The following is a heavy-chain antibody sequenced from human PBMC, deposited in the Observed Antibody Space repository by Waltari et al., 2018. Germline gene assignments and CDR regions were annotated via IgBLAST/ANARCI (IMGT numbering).Heavy chain of an antibody. CDR2: ISISGDTT. J-gene: IGHJ4*02. D-gene: IGHD1-26*01. CDR3: RLLLVGATEEGYFDS. CDR1: GLTFSATS. Sequence: EVQLVESGGDLVQPGGSLRLSCASSGLTFSATSLRWVRQAPGKGPEWIAYISISGDTTVYADSVRGRFTISRDNAKSSVYLQMSSLRAEDTAVYYCRLLLVGATEEGYFDSWGQGTLVTVSS. V-gene: IGHV3-48*04.